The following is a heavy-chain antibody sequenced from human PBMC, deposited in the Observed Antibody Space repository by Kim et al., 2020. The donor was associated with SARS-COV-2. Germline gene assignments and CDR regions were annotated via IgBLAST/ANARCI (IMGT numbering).Heavy chain of an antibody. V-gene: IGHV4-59*08. J-gene: IGHJ3*02. CDR3: ARHFGYLDAFDI. D-gene: IGHD3-16*01. Sequence: NYNPSLKSRVTISVDTSKNQFSLKLTSVTAADTAVYYCARHFGYLDAFDIWGQGTVVTVSS.